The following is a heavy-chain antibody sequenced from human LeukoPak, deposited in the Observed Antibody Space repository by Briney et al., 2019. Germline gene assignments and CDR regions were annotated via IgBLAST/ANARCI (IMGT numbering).Heavy chain of an antibody. CDR1: GYTFTSYY. D-gene: IGHD5-18*01. CDR2: INPSGGST. J-gene: IGHJ6*04. V-gene: IGHV1-46*01. CDR3: AREYTAMVNYYYGMDV. Sequence: GASVKVSCKASGYTFTSYYMHWVRQAPGQGLEWMGIINPSGGSTSYAQKFQGRVTMTRDTSTSTVYMELSSLRSEDTAVYYCAREYTAMVNYYYGMDVWGRGTTVTVSS.